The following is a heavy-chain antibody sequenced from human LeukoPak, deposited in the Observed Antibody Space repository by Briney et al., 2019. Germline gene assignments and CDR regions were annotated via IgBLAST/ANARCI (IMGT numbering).Heavy chain of an antibody. Sequence: SETLSLTCAVYGGSFSGYYWSWIRQPPGKGLEWIGEINHSGSTNYNPSLKSRVTISVDTSKNQFSLKLSSVTAADMAVYYCARGGRRRYCSSTSCERSFDYWGQGTLVTVSS. D-gene: IGHD2-2*01. CDR2: INHSGST. CDR1: GGSFSGYY. CDR3: ARGGRRRYCSSTSCERSFDY. J-gene: IGHJ4*02. V-gene: IGHV4-34*01.